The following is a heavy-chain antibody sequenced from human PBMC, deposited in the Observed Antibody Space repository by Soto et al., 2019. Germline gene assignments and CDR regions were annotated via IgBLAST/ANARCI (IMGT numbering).Heavy chain of an antibody. CDR2: ITWNSATI. CDR3: AKDRWARDSIDV. Sequence: EEQLLESGGGLIQPGGSLRLSCAASGFAFYNYAMAWVRQAPGKGLEWVSGITWNSATIGYAASVKGRFTISRDNAKNSLYLQMSSLTTEDTAVYYCAKDRWARDSIDVWGQGTTVTVSS. CDR1: GFAFYNYA. V-gene: IGHV3-9*01. J-gene: IGHJ6*02.